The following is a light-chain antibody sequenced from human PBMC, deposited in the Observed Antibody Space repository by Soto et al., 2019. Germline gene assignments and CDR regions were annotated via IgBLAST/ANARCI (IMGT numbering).Light chain of an antibody. J-gene: IGKJ1*01. CDR1: QSLLHSDGYNY. CDR2: LTS. V-gene: IGKV2-28*01. CDR3: MQTLPMWT. Sequence: DIVMTQSPLSLPVTPGEPASISCRSSQSLLHSDGYNYLEWYLQRPGQSPQLLIYLTSNRASGVPDRFSGSGSGTDFTLQISRVEAEDVGIYYCMQTLPMWTFGQGTKVEI.